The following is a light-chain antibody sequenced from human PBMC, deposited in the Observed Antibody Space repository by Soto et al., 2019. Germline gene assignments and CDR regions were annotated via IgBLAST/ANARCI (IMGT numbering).Light chain of an antibody. CDR3: CSYAGSSL. V-gene: IGLV2-11*01. Sequence: SALTQPRSVSGSPGQSVTISCTGTSSDVGGYNYVSWYQQHPGKSPKLMIYDVSKRPSGVPGRFSGSQSGNTASLTISGLQAEDEADYYCCSYAGSSLFGGGTKLTVL. J-gene: IGLJ2*01. CDR2: DVS. CDR1: SSDVGGYNY.